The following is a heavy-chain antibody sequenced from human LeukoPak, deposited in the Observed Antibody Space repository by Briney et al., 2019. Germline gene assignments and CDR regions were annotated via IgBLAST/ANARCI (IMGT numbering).Heavy chain of an antibody. J-gene: IGHJ5*02. CDR2: INHSGST. V-gene: IGHV4-34*01. CDR1: GGSFSGYY. Sequence: SETLSLTCAVYGGSFSGYYWSWICQPPGKGLEWIGEINHSGSTNYNPSLKSRVTISVDTSKKQFSLKLSSVTAADTAVYYCARGDLWFGELSRFDPWGQGTLVTVSS. CDR3: ARGDLWFGELSRFDP. D-gene: IGHD3-10*01.